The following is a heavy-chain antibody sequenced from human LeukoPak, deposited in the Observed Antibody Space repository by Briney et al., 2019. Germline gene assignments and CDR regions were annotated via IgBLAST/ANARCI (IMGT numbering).Heavy chain of an antibody. CDR3: ARDPALDS. CDR1: GFTFSSYS. J-gene: IGHJ4*02. V-gene: IGHV3-48*02. Sequence: PGGSLRLCCVASGFTFSSYSMDWVRQAPGKGLEWVSYISSSSSTIYYADSVKGRFTISRDNAKNSLFLQLNSLRDEDTAVYYCARDPALDSWGQGTLVTVSS. CDR2: ISSSSSTI.